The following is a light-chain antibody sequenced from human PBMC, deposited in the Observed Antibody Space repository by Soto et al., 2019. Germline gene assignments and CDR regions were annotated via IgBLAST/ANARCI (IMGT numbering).Light chain of an antibody. Sequence: DIQMTQSPSTLSASVGDRVTITCRASQSISSWLAWYQQRPGKAPKVLIYDASSLKSGVPSRFSGSGSGTEFTLTISSLQPDDFATYYCQHYYSYPYTFGQGTRWISN. V-gene: IGKV1-5*01. CDR3: QHYYSYPYT. J-gene: IGKJ2*01. CDR2: DAS. CDR1: QSISSW.